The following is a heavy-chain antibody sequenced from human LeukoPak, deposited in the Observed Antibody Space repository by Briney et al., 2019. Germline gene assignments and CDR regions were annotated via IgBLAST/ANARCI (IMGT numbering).Heavy chain of an antibody. CDR3: ARQSLAASGLDY. Sequence: GRSLRLSCAVSGFTLSEHDMHWVRQIPGKGLAWVAVEKDDGSYTSYAASVKGRFTISRDNFKNTVVLQMNSLSVDDTAIYYCARQSLAASGLDYWGQGMLVTVSS. J-gene: IGHJ4*02. V-gene: IGHV3-30*04. CDR2: EKDDGSYT. D-gene: IGHD6-13*01. CDR1: GFTLSEHD.